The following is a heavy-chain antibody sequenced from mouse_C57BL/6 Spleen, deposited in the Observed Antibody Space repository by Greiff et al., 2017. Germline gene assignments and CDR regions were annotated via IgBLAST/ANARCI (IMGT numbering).Heavy chain of an antibody. CDR1: GYAFTNYL. Sequence: QVQLQQSGAELVRPGTSVKVSCKASGYAFTNYLIEWVKQRPGQGLEWIGVINPGSGGTNYNEKFKGKATLTADKSSSTAYMQLSSLTSEDSAVYFCARERFITTVVATPYAMDYWGQGTSVTVSS. CDR3: ARERFITTVVATPYAMDY. V-gene: IGHV1-54*01. J-gene: IGHJ4*01. CDR2: INPGSGGT. D-gene: IGHD1-1*01.